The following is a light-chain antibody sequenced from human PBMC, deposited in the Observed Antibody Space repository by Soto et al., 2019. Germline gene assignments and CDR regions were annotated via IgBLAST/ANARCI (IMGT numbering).Light chain of an antibody. Sequence: EIVMTQSPATLSVSPGERATLSCRASQSVSSNLAWYQQKPGQAPRLLIYGASTRATGIPARFSGSGSGTELPLTISSLQSEDFAVYYCQQYDNWPRTFGQGTQVEIK. J-gene: IGKJ1*01. CDR1: QSVSSN. CDR3: QQYDNWPRT. CDR2: GAS. V-gene: IGKV3-15*01.